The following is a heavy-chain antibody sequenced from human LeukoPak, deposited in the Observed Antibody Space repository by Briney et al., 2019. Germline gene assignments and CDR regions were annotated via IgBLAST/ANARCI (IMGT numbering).Heavy chain of an antibody. V-gene: IGHV4-59*12. J-gene: IGHJ3*02. CDR3: ARDDYGDYDAFDI. D-gene: IGHD4-17*01. Sequence: SETLSLTCTVSGGSISSYYWSWIRQPPGKGLEWIGYFYYSGSTNYNPSLKSRVTMSVDTSKNQFSLKLRSVTAADTAVYYCARDDYGDYDAFDIWGQGTMVTVPS. CDR1: GGSISSYY. CDR2: FYYSGST.